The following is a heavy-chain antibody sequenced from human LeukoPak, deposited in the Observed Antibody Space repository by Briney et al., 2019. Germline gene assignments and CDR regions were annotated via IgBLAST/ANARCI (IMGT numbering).Heavy chain of an antibody. CDR2: IYYSGST. CDR3: ARDYDILTGSDY. Sequence: SETLSLTCTVSGGSISSGGYYWSWIRQHPGKGLEWIGYIYYSGSTYYNPSLKSRVTISVDTSKNQFSLKLSSVTAADAAVYYCARDYDILTGSDYWGQGTLVTVSS. V-gene: IGHV4-31*03. J-gene: IGHJ4*02. D-gene: IGHD3-9*01. CDR1: GGSISSGGYY.